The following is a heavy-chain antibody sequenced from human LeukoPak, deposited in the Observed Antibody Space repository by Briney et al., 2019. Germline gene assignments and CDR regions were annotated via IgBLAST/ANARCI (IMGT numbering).Heavy chain of an antibody. J-gene: IGHJ4*02. CDR1: GGSISSYY. CDR3: ARGGNVLVVTQKKKKPFDS. CDR2: INHFGTT. D-gene: IGHD2-8*01. V-gene: IGHV4-59*12. Sequence: PSETLSLTCTVSGGSISSYYWSWIRQPPGKGLEWIGEINHFGTTNSNASLKSRVTISVDTPKKQFSLKLTSVTPADTAIYYCARGGNVLVVTQKKKKPFDSWGQGTLVTVSS.